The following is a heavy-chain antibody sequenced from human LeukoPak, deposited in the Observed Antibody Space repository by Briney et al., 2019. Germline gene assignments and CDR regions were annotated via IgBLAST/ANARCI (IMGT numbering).Heavy chain of an antibody. CDR2: IYHSGTT. CDR1: RFSISTGYY. Sequence: SETLSLTCAVSRFSISTGYYWGWIRQPPGEGLEWIGVIYHSGTTCSNPSLKSRLTMSVETTKNQFSLNLSSVTAADTAVYYCARWGPIVGATTVDYWGQGTLVTVSS. D-gene: IGHD3-16*01. V-gene: IGHV4-38-2*01. CDR3: ARWGPIVGATTVDY. J-gene: IGHJ4*02.